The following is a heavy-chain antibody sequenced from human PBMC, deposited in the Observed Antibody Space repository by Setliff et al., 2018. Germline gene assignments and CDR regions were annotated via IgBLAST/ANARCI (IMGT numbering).Heavy chain of an antibody. CDR2: IYIGGSA. J-gene: IGHJ6*03. Sequence: PSETLSLTCTVSGGSISSYYWSWIRQPAGKGLEWIGHIYIGGSANYNPSLKSRVTMSIDTSKSQFSLKLNPVTAADMAVYYCAREQWLDPPGYYYMDVWAKGTTVTVSS. D-gene: IGHD6-19*01. V-gene: IGHV4-4*07. CDR1: GGSISSYY. CDR3: AREQWLDPPGYYYMDV.